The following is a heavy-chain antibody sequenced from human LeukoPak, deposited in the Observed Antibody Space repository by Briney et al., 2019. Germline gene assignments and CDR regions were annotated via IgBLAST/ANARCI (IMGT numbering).Heavy chain of an antibody. Sequence: GASVKVSCKASGYTFTSYGISWVRQAPGQGLEWMGGIIPIFGTANYAQKFQGRVTITADESTSTAYMELSSLRSEDTAVYYCARTHSSPGRFDYWGQGTLVTVSS. CDR3: ARTHSSPGRFDY. V-gene: IGHV1-69*13. CDR2: IIPIFGTA. J-gene: IGHJ4*02. CDR1: GYTFTSYG.